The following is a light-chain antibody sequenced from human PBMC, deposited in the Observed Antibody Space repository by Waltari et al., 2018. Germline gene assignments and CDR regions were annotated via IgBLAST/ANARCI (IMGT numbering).Light chain of an antibody. CDR3: SSYTSSNTWV. V-gene: IGLV2-14*01. J-gene: IGLJ3*02. Sequence: QSALTQPASVSGSPGQSITISCTGTSSDDGGYNYVSWYQQHPGKAPKLMIYDVSSRPSGVSNRFSGSKSGNTASLTISELQAEDEADYYCSSYTSSNTWVFGGGTKLTVL. CDR1: SSDDGGYNY. CDR2: DVS.